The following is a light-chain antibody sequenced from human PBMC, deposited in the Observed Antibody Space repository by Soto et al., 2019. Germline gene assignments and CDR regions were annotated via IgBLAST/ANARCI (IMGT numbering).Light chain of an antibody. Sequence: EIVLTQSQATLSLSPGEKVTLSCLASQSISFYFASYQQKHGQAPPLLLYIGSTRAASSTARRSGSSSWTEFIILIISMQYDDASIYYYQQHNNRPSWTFGQGTKVDIK. CDR3: QQHNNRPSWT. CDR1: QSISFY. V-gene: IGKV3-15*01. J-gene: IGKJ1*01. CDR2: IGS.